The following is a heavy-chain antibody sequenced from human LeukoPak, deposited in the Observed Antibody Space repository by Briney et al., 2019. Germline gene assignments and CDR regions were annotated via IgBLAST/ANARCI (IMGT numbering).Heavy chain of an antibody. CDR2: ISYDGSNK. CDR3: AREEFGYSYGLVY. CDR1: GFTFSSYA. Sequence: GRSLRLSCAASGFTFSSYAMHWVRQAPGKGLEWVAVISYDGSNKYYADSVKGRFTISRDNSKNTLYLQMNSLGAEDTAVYYCAREEFGYSYGLVYWGQGTLVTVSS. V-gene: IGHV3-30*04. J-gene: IGHJ4*02. D-gene: IGHD5-18*01.